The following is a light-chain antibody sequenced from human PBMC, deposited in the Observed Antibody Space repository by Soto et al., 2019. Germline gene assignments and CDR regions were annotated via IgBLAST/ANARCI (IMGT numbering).Light chain of an antibody. V-gene: IGLV2-14*01. J-gene: IGLJ2*01. CDR1: TSDVGGYNY. CDR3: SSYTSSTTLV. Sequence: QSALTQPASVSGSPGQSITISCTGTTSDVGGYNYVSWYQHHPGKAPKLMIYEVTYRPSGVSSRFSGSKSANTASLTISGLQAEDEADYYCSSYTSSTTLVFGGGTKPPS. CDR2: EVT.